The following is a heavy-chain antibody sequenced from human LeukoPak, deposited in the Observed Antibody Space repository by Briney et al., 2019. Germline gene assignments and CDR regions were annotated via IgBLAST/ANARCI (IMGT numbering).Heavy chain of an antibody. Sequence: WASVKVSCKASGYTFNLYGVNWVRQAPGQGLEWMGWISGSNGHTKYAQNLQDRVTMTTDTSTSTAYMELRSLRSDDTAVYYCARAWLRRKFYYYMNVWGKGTTVTVSS. CDR1: GYTFNLYG. CDR3: ARAWLRRKFYYYMNV. V-gene: IGHV1-18*01. D-gene: IGHD5-12*01. J-gene: IGHJ6*03. CDR2: ISGSNGHT.